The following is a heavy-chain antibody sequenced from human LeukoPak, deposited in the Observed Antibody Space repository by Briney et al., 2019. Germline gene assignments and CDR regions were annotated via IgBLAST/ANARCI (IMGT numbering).Heavy chain of an antibody. D-gene: IGHD3-3*01. CDR2: ISFDGKVS. V-gene: IGHV3-30*18. Sequence: GGSLRLSCAASGFTFNRYGMHWVRQAPGKGLEWVAVISFDGKVSYYADSVKGRFTISRDNSKNTLDLQMNSLRAEDTAVYYCAKYYDFWSGYYPEFIDYWGQGTLVTVSS. J-gene: IGHJ4*02. CDR3: AKYYDFWSGYYPEFIDY. CDR1: GFTFNRYG.